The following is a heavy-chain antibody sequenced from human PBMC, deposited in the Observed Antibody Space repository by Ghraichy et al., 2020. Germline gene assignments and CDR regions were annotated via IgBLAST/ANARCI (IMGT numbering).Heavy chain of an antibody. CDR2: INHSGST. J-gene: IGHJ5*02. V-gene: IGHV4-34*01. Sequence: SETLSLTCAVYGGSFSGYYWSWIRQPPGKGLEWIGEINHSGSTNYNPSLKSRVTISVDTSKNQFSLKLSSVTAADTAVYYCARAPDQSYSSSWYNWFDPWGQGTLVTVSS. D-gene: IGHD6-13*01. CDR3: ARAPDQSYSSSWYNWFDP. CDR1: GGSFSGYY.